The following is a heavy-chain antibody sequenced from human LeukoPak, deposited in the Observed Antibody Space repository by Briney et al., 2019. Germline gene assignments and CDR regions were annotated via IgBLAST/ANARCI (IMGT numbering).Heavy chain of an antibody. CDR1: GGFFSGYY. D-gene: IGHD3-16*02. Sequence: PSETLSLTCAVYGGFFSGYYWSWIRQPPGKGLEWIGEINHSGSTNYNPSLKSRVTISVDTSKNQFSLKLSSVTAADTAVYYCARQRKITFGGVIVCDYWGQGTLVTVSS. CDR3: ARQRKITFGGVIVCDY. J-gene: IGHJ4*02. CDR2: INHSGST. V-gene: IGHV4-34*01.